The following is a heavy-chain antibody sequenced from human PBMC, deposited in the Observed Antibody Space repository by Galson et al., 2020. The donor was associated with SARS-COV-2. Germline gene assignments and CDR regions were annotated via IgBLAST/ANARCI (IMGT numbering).Heavy chain of an antibody. CDR2: IDWDDDK. D-gene: IGHD2-15*01. CDR3: ARYCSGGSCPGLAFDY. J-gene: IGHJ4*02. Sequence: SGPTLVKPTQTLTLTCTFSGFSLSTSGMCVSWIRQPPGKALEWLARIDWDDDKYYSTSLKTRLTISKDTSKNQVVLTMTNMDPVDTATYYCARYCSGGSCPGLAFDYWGQGTLVTVSS. V-gene: IGHV2-70*11. CDR1: GFSLSTSGMC.